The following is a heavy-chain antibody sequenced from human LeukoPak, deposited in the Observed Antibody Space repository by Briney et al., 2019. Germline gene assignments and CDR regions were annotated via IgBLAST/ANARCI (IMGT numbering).Heavy chain of an antibody. CDR1: GYIFTTHW. Sequence: GESLEISCKASGYIFTTHWIGGVRQEPGKGLEGMGIIYPDDSDTRYSPSFQGQVNISADQSSNTPYLQWSSLKASDTAIYYCARPRREVAALDYWGQGTLVTVSS. CDR2: IYPDDSDT. D-gene: IGHD6-6*01. J-gene: IGHJ4*02. V-gene: IGHV5-51*01. CDR3: ARPRREVAALDY.